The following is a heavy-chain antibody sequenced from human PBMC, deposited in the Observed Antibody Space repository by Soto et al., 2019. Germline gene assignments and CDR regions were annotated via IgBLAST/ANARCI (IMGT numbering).Heavy chain of an antibody. D-gene: IGHD3-22*01. V-gene: IGHV4-4*02. Sequence: SETLSLTCVVSGGSISDSDWWSWVRQAPGKGLEWIGEIFHSGSTNYNPSLKSRVTMSVDKSKNQFSLKLNSVTAADTAVYFCARVATFDSGGYYYVSWFDLWGQGTPVTVSS. J-gene: IGHJ5*02. CDR3: ARVATFDSGGYYYVSWFDL. CDR2: IFHSGST. CDR1: GGSISDSDW.